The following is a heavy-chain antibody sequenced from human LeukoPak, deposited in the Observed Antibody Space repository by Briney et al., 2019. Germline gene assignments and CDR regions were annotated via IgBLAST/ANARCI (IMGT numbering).Heavy chain of an antibody. CDR3: STERDAYNNLYFDY. Sequence: GRSLRLSCAASGFTFSSYAMHWVRQAPGKGLEWVAVISYDGSNKYYADSVKGRFTISRDNSKNTLSLQMNSLKTDDTAVYYCSTERDAYNNLYFDYWGQGTLVTVSS. CDR2: ISYDGSNK. J-gene: IGHJ4*02. D-gene: IGHD5-24*01. V-gene: IGHV3-30-3*01. CDR1: GFTFSSYA.